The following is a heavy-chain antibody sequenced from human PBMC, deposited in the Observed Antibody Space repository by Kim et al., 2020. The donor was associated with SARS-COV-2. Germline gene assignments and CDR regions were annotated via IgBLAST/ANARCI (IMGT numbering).Heavy chain of an antibody. CDR3: AKDSDSSSWFDY. D-gene: IGHD6-13*01. J-gene: IGHJ4*02. V-gene: IGHV3-43*01. Sequence: GGSLRLSCAASGFTFDDYTMHWVRQAPGKGLEWVSLISWDGGSTYYADSVKGRFTISRDNSKNSLYLQMNSLRTEDTALYYCAKDSDSSSWFDYWGQGTLVTVSS. CDR1: GFTFDDYT. CDR2: ISWDGGST.